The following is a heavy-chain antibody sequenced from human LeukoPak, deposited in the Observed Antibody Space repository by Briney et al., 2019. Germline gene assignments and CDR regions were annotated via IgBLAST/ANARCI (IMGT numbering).Heavy chain of an antibody. V-gene: IGHV3-30*18. Sequence: GGSLRLSCAASAFTFSDYGMHLVRQAPGKGLEWVAVMSYEGTNKYYADSVKGRFTISRDNSKNTLYLQMNSLRAEDTAVYYCAKDVERLDYFDYCGQGTLVTVSS. CDR2: MSYEGTNK. J-gene: IGHJ4*02. D-gene: IGHD3-9*01. CDR1: AFTFSDYG. CDR3: AKDVERLDYFDY.